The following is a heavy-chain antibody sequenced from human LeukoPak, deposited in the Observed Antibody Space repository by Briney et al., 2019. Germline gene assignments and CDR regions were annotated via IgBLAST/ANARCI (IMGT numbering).Heavy chain of an antibody. J-gene: IGHJ4*02. V-gene: IGHV3-33*01. CDR1: GFTFGSYG. D-gene: IGHD4-11*01. Sequence: GGSLRLSCAASGFTFGSYGMHWVRQAPGKGLEWVAVIWYDGSNKYYADSVKGRFTISRDNSKNTLYLQMNSLRAEDTAVYFCARRYTVTTVYFFDYWGQGTLVTVSS. CDR2: IWYDGSNK. CDR3: ARRYTVTTVYFFDY.